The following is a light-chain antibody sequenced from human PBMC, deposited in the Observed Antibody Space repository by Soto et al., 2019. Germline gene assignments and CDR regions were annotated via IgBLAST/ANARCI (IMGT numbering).Light chain of an antibody. CDR2: NVS. V-gene: IGLV2-14*03. Sequence: QSVLTQPASVSGSPGQSITVSCTGTSSDIGGYNYVSWYQQHPGKAPKLIINNVSNRPSGISDGFSGSKSGNTASLTISGLQAEDEADYYCSSYTSSRTVVFGGGTKLTVL. CDR3: SSYTSSRTVV. J-gene: IGLJ2*01. CDR1: SSDIGGYNY.